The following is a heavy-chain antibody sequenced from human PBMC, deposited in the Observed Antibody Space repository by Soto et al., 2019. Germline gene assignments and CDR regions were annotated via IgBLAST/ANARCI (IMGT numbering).Heavy chain of an antibody. V-gene: IGHV1-18*04. D-gene: IGHD4-17*01. Sequence: QVHLVQSENEVKEPGASVTVSCKTSHATFTGYTINWVRQAPGQGLEWLGWISSLNGNTYYARDFQGRLAMATNASATPAYMELRRLRPDDTAVYFCARGPLTTRRWLGPWGQGTLGTVSA. J-gene: IGHJ5*02. CDR2: ISSLNGNT. CDR3: ARGPLTTRRWLGP. CDR1: HATFTGYT.